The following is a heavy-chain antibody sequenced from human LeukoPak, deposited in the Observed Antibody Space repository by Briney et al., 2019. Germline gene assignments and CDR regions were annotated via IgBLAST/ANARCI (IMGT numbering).Heavy chain of an antibody. J-gene: IGHJ6*03. D-gene: IGHD6-19*01. V-gene: IGHV4-34*01. Sequence: SETLSLTCAVYGGSFSGYYWSWIRQPPGKGLEWIGEINHSGSTNYNSSLKSRVTISVDTSKNQFSLKLSSVTAADTAVYYCASGPVIAVAGTYYYYYMDVWGKGTTVTVSS. CDR3: ASGPVIAVAGTYYYYYMDV. CDR1: GGSFSGYY. CDR2: INHSGST.